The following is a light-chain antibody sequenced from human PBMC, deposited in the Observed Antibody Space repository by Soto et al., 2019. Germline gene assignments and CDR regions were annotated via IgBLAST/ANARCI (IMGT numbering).Light chain of an antibody. V-gene: IGKV3-15*01. J-gene: IGKJ4*01. CDR1: QSVSSN. CDR2: GAS. Sequence: EIVMTQSPATLSVSLGERATLSCWASQSVSSNLAWYPQKPGQAPRLLIYGASTRATAIPARFSGSGSGTEFTLTISSLQSEDFAVYYCQQYNDWPLTFGGGTKVEIK. CDR3: QQYNDWPLT.